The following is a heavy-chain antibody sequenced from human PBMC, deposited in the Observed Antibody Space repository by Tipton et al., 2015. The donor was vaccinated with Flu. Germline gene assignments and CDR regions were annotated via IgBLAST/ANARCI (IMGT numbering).Heavy chain of an antibody. CDR1: GFTFSSYS. D-gene: IGHD5-24*01. CDR2: ISSSSSYI. Sequence: SLRLSCAASGFTFSSYSMNWVRQAPGKGLEWVSSISSSSSYIYYADSVKGRFTISRDNAKNSLYLQMNSLRAEDTAVYYCARAYGDGYNSAPDYWGQGTLVTVSS. J-gene: IGHJ4*02. V-gene: IGHV3-21*01. CDR3: ARAYGDGYNSAPDY.